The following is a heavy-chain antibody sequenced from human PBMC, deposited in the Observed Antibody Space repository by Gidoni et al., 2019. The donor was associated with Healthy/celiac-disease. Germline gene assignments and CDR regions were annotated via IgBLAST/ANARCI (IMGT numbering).Heavy chain of an antibody. D-gene: IGHD3-9*01. CDR1: GVSISSGGYY. J-gene: IGHJ5*02. Sequence: QVQLQESGPGLLQPSQTLSLTCPVSGVSISSGGYYWSWIRQHPGKGMEWIGYIYYSGSTYYNPSLKSRVTISVDTSKNQFSLKLSSVAAADTAVYYCARGKIFRVDWFDPWGQGTLVTVSS. CDR2: IYYSGST. V-gene: IGHV4-31*03. CDR3: ARGKIFRVDWFDP.